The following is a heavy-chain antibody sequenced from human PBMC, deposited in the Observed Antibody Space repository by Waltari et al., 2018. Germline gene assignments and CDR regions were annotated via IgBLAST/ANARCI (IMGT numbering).Heavy chain of an antibody. CDR3: ARARYFGSLFAWFDP. J-gene: IGHJ5*02. D-gene: IGHD1-20*01. CDR2: ISHTGST. CDR1: GGSIRSTNW. V-gene: IGHV4-4*02. Sequence: QVQLQESGPGLVKPSGTLSLTCAVSGGSIRSTNWWTWVRPPPGKGLEWIGEISHTGSTDYNLSLKSRVTISVDNSKNQFSLKLNSVTAADTAVYYCARARYFGSLFAWFDPWGQGTLVNVSS.